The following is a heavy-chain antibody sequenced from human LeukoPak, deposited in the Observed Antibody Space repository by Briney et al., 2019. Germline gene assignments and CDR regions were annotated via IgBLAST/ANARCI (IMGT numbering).Heavy chain of an antibody. Sequence: GASVKVSCKASGYTFTSYYMHWVRQAPGQGLEWMGIINPSGGSTSYAQKFQGRVTMTRDMSTSTVYMELSSLRSEDTAVYYCARDGYYCSGGSCYFFGWYYHYNWFDPWGQGTLVTVSS. V-gene: IGHV1-46*01. CDR1: GYTFTSYY. CDR2: INPSGGST. D-gene: IGHD2-15*01. CDR3: ARDGYYCSGGSCYFFGWYYHYNWFDP. J-gene: IGHJ5*02.